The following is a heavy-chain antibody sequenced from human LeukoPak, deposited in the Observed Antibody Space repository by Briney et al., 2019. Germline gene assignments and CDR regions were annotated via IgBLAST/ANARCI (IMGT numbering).Heavy chain of an antibody. Sequence: TSETLSPTCTVSGGSISSSSYYWGWIRQPPGKGLEWIGSIYYSGSTYYNPSLKSRVTISVDTSKNQFSLKLSSVTAADTAVYYCARQWWWLLYRAQYYFDYWGQGTLVTVSS. CDR2: IYYSGST. CDR3: ARQWWWLLYRAQYYFDY. D-gene: IGHD2-15*01. CDR1: GGSISSSSYY. J-gene: IGHJ4*02. V-gene: IGHV4-39*01.